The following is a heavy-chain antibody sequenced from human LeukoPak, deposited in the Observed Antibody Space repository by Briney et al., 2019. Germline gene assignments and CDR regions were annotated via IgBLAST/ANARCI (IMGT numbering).Heavy chain of an antibody. V-gene: IGHV4-39*01. CDR3: ARHYLGGNYPDYFNH. J-gene: IGHJ4*02. CDR2: IYYSGNT. D-gene: IGHD1-26*01. Sequence: SETLSLTCIVSGGSISSTTYYWGWIRQPPGRRLEWIGSIYYSGNTYYHPSLKSRVTISIDTSKNQFSLNLNSVTAADTALYSCARHYLGGNYPDYFNHWGPGTLVTVSS. CDR1: GGSISSTTYY.